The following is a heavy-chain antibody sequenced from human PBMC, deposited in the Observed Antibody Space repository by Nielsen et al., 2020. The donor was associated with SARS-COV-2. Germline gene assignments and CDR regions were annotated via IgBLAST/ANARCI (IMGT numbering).Heavy chain of an antibody. CDR3: ARGGRTTFGGADDAFDI. V-gene: IGHV4-30-2*01. CDR1: GGSISSGGYP. J-gene: IGHJ3*02. Sequence: SETLSLTCAVSGGSISSGGYPWSWIRQPPGKGLEWIGYIYHSGRTYYNPSLKSRVTISVDRSKNQFSLKLSSVTAADTAVYYCARGGRTTFGGADDAFDIWGQGTMVTVSS. D-gene: IGHD3-16*01. CDR2: IYHSGRT.